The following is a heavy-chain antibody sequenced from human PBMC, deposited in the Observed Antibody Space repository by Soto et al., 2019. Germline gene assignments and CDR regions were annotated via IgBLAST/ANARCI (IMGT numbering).Heavy chain of an antibody. D-gene: IGHD6-13*01. J-gene: IGHJ4*02. V-gene: IGHV3-48*01. CDR3: ARRGQPLNY. CDR2: ISSSSSAI. Sequence: GGSLRLSCAASGFTFSSYSMNWVRQAPGKGLEWVSYISSSSSAIYYVDSVKGRFTISRDNAKNSLYLQMNSLRAEDTAVYYCARRGQPLNYWGQGTLVTVSS. CDR1: GFTFSSYS.